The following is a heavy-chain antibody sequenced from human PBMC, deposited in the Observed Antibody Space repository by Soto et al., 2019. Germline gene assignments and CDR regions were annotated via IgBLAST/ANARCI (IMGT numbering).Heavy chain of an antibody. J-gene: IGHJ4*02. Sequence: EVQLVESGGGLVEPGGSIRLSCVASGFTFTKAYMTWVRQAPGKGLEWVGRIKGSHAGGTTDYATSVKGRFTISRXXSXXTPYLQMNSLKTDGTSVYYCATEGGYPGSNFYGAYWGQGTLVTVSS. CDR3: ATEGGYPGSNFYGAY. CDR1: GFTFTKAY. CDR2: IKGSHAGGTT. D-gene: IGHD1-26*01. V-gene: IGHV3-15*01.